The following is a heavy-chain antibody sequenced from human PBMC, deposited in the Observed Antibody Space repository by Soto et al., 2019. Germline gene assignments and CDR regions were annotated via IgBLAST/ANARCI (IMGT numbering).Heavy chain of an antibody. Sequence: EVQLVECGGGLVQPGGSLRLSCAASGFTVSNNYMTWVRQAPGKGLEWVSVIYRGGSTYYADSVRGRFTISRDNSKNTPYLQMSSLRAEVTAVYYCARARFGGLAAIFFDCWGQGTLVTVSS. CDR2: IYRGGST. J-gene: IGHJ4*02. D-gene: IGHD5-12*01. CDR3: ARARFGGLAAIFFDC. CDR1: GFTVSNNY. V-gene: IGHV3-66*01.